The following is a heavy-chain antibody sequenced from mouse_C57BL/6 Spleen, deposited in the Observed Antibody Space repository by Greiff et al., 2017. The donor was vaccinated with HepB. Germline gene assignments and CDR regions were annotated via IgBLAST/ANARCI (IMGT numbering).Heavy chain of an antibody. Sequence: VQLQQSGTVLARPGASVKMSCKTSGYTFTSYWMHWVKQRPGQGLEWRGAIYPGNSDTSYNQKFKGKAKLTAVTSASTAYMELSSLTNEDSAVYYCTRLISFYYFDYWGQGTTLTVSS. CDR3: TRLISFYYFDY. D-gene: IGHD1-1*01. V-gene: IGHV1-5*01. CDR1: GYTFTSYW. CDR2: IYPGNSDT. J-gene: IGHJ2*01.